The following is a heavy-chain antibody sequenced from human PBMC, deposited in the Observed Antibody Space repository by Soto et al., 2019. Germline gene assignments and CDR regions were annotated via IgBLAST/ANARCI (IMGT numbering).Heavy chain of an antibody. D-gene: IGHD5-18*01. V-gene: IGHV4-31*03. J-gene: IGHJ3*02. CDR3: ARDRDTAFDI. CDR2: IYYSGST. Sequence: TSETLSLTCTVSGGSISSGGYYWSWIRQHPGKGLEWIGYIYYSGSTYYNPSLKSRVTISVDTSKNQFSLKLSSVTAADTAVYYCARDRDTAFDIWGQGTMVTLSS. CDR1: GGSISSGGYY.